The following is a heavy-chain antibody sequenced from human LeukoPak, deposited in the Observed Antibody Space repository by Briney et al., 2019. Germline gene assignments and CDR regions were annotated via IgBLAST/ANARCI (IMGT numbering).Heavy chain of an antibody. J-gene: IGHJ3*02. D-gene: IGHD3-22*01. CDR1: GFTFSIYW. CDR3: ASSLVGDGRGYDAFDI. V-gene: IGHV3-74*01. Sequence: GGSLRLSCAASGFTFSIYWMSWVRQGPGKGLVWVSCINSHGTSTNYADSVKGRFTVSRDNSKNTLYLQMNSLRVEDTAVYYCASSLVGDGRGYDAFDIWGQGTMVTVSP. CDR2: INSHGTST.